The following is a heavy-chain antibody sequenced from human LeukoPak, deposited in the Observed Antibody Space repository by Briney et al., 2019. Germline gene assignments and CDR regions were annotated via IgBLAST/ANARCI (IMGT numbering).Heavy chain of an antibody. CDR2: IIPILGIA. V-gene: IGHV1-69*02. D-gene: IGHD6-6*01. CDR1: GYTFTSYY. Sequence: ASVKVSCKASGYTFTSYYMHWVRQAPGQGLEWMGRIIPILGIANYAQKFQGRVTITADKSTSTAYMELSSLRSEDTAVYYCARKGVAARPENWFDPWGQGTLVTVSS. CDR3: ARKGVAARPENWFDP. J-gene: IGHJ5*02.